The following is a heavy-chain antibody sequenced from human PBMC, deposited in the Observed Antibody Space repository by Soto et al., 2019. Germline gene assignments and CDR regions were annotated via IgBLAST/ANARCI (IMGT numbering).Heavy chain of an antibody. J-gene: IGHJ5*02. CDR3: TRWNGYGDL. D-gene: IGHD1-1*01. CDR2: VSGGSGVT. V-gene: IGHV3-23*01. Sequence: EMQLLESGGGLVQPGGSLRLSCVVSGFSFSTYGVTWVRQVPGKGLEWVCGVSGGSGVTHYTDSVKGRFTISGDDSKNTVYLQMHSLRGEDTAVYYCTRWNGYGDLWGQGTLVTVSS. CDR1: GFSFSTYG.